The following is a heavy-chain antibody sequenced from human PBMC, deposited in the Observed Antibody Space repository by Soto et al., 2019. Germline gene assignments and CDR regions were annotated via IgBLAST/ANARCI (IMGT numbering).Heavy chain of an antibody. CDR2: ISYDGSNK. J-gene: IGHJ6*02. V-gene: IGHV3-30*18. CDR3: AKARRPFTIEYGMDV. Sequence: GGSLRLSCAASGFTFSSYGMHWVRQAPGKGLEWVAVISYDGSNKYYADSVKGRFTISGDNSKNTLYLQMNSLRAEDTAVYYCAKARRPFTIEYGMDVWGQGTTVTVSS. CDR1: GFTFSSYG. D-gene: IGHD3-3*01.